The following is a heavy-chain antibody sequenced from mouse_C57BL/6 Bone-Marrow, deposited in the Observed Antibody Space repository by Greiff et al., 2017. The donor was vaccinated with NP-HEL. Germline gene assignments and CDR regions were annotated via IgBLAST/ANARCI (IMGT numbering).Heavy chain of an antibody. D-gene: IGHD1-1*01. J-gene: IGHJ2*01. V-gene: IGHV2-2*01. CDR2: IWSGGST. Sequence: QVQLQQSGPGLVQPSQSLSITCTVSGFSLTSYGVHWVRQSPGTGLEWLGVIWSGGSTDYNAAFISSLSISKDNSKSQVFFKMNSLQADDTAIYYCARESVYGFDYWGQGTTLTVSS. CDR3: ARESVYGFDY. CDR1: GFSLTSYG.